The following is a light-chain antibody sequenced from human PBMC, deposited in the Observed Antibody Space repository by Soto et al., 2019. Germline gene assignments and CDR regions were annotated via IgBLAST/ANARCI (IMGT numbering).Light chain of an antibody. V-gene: IGKV1D-16*01. J-gene: IGKJ4*01. CDR1: QYINSY. CDR2: AAS. CDR3: QQYNIYPLT. Sequence: DVQMTQSPSSLSASVGDRVTITCRASQYINSYLAGYQQKPGNAPKSLIYAASSLQTGVPSRFSGSESGTDFTLTINNLQPEESATYYCQQYNIYPLTFGGGTKVEIK.